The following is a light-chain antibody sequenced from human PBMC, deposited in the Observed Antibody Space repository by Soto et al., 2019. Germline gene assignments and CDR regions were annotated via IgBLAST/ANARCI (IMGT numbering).Light chain of an antibody. Sequence: EIVLTQSPGTLSLSPGETVTLSCRASQSVSSNFLAWYQHKPGQAPRLLIYGASSRATGIPDRFSGSGSGTDFTLTISGLEPEDFAVYYCQQRSHWPPTFGPGTKVDIK. CDR3: QQRSHWPPT. CDR2: GAS. CDR1: QSVSSNF. V-gene: IGKV3D-20*02. J-gene: IGKJ3*01.